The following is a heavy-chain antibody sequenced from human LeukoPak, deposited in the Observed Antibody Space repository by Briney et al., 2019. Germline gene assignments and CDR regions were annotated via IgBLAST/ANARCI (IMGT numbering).Heavy chain of an antibody. D-gene: IGHD4/OR15-4a*01. CDR2: IRYDGSRK. J-gene: IGHJ3*02. CDR3: AKVSLNMVNDAFDI. Sequence: PGGSLRLSCAASGFIFSSYGMHWVRQAPDKGLEWVAFIRYDGSRKYYADSVKGRFTISRDNSKNTLYLHMNSLRAEDTAMYYCAKVSLNMVNDAFDIWGQGTMVSVSS. V-gene: IGHV3-30*02. CDR1: GFIFSSYG.